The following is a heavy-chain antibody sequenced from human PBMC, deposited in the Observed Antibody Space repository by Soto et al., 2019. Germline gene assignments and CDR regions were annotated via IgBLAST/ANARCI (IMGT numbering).Heavy chain of an antibody. Sequence: SETLSLTCTVSGGSISSGGYYWSWIRQHPGKGLEWIGYIYYSGSTYYNPSLKSRVTISVDTSKNQFSLKLSSVTAADTAVYYSARAPYHDISTGYYTNFDYWGQGTLVTVSS. CDR3: ARAPYHDISTGYYTNFDY. CDR2: IYYSGST. D-gene: IGHD3-9*01. J-gene: IGHJ4*02. V-gene: IGHV4-31*03. CDR1: GGSISSGGYY.